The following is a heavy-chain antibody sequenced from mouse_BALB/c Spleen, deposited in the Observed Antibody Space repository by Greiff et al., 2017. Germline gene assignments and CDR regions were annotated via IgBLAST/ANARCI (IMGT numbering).Heavy chain of an antibody. CDR1: GYTFTDYN. Sequence: EVQLQQSGPELVKPGASVKISCKASGYTFTDYNMHWVKQSHGKSLEWIGYIYPYNGGTGYNQKFKSKATLTVDNSSSTAYMELRSLTSEDSAVYYCASSVVGTPFAYWGQGTLVTVSA. D-gene: IGHD1-1*01. CDR3: ASSVVGTPFAY. CDR2: IYPYNGGT. V-gene: IGHV1S29*02. J-gene: IGHJ3*01.